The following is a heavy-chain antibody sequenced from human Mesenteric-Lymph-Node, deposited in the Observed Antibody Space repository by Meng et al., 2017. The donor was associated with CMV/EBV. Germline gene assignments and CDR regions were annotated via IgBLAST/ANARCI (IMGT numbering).Heavy chain of an antibody. CDR2: IYPGDSNT. J-gene: IGHJ4*02. D-gene: IGHD6-6*01. CDR1: GYIFTSHW. CDR3: ASWVGSSSYLDY. V-gene: IGHV5-51*01. Sequence: GESLKISCKASGYIFTSHWIGWVRQMPGKGLEYMGIIYPGDSNTKYSPSFQGQVTISADKSTSTAYLQWSSLKASDTAMYYCASWVGSSSYLDYWGQGTLVTVSS.